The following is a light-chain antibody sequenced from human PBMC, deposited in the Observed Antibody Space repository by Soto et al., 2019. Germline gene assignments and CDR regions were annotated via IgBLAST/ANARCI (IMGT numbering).Light chain of an antibody. CDR1: QSISSW. Sequence: DIQMTQSPSTLSASVGDRVTITCRASQSISSWLAWYQQKPGKAPKLLIYKASSLESGVPSRFSGSGSGTEFTLTISSLQPDVFATYYCQQYNSYPYTFGQGNKLEIK. V-gene: IGKV1-5*03. J-gene: IGKJ2*01. CDR2: KAS. CDR3: QQYNSYPYT.